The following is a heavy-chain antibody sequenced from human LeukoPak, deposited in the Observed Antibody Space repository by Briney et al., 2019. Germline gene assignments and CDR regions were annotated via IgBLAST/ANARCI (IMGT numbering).Heavy chain of an antibody. CDR2: IRYDGSNK. V-gene: IGHV3-30*02. J-gene: IGHJ4*02. Sequence: GGSLRLSCAASGFTFSSYGMHWVRQAPGKGLEWVAFIRYDGSNKYYADSVKGRFTISRDNSKNTLYLQMNSLRAEDTAVYYCAKTYYYDSSGYPLGYWGQGTLVTVSP. CDR1: GFTFSSYG. D-gene: IGHD3-22*01. CDR3: AKTYYYDSSGYPLGY.